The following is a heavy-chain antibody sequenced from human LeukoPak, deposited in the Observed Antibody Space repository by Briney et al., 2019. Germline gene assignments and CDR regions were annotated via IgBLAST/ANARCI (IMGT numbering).Heavy chain of an antibody. J-gene: IGHJ5*02. V-gene: IGHV3-30-3*01. Sequence: GGSLRLSCAASGFTFSSYAMHWVRQAPGKGLEWVAVISYDGSNKYYADSVKGRFTISRDNSKNTLYLQMNSLRAEDTAVYYCAKDLLEGARINWFDPWGQGTLVTVSS. CDR2: ISYDGSNK. D-gene: IGHD1-26*01. CDR3: AKDLLEGARINWFDP. CDR1: GFTFSSYA.